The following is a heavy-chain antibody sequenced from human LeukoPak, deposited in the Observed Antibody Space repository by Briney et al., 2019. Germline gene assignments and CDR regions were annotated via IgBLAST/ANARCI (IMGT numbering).Heavy chain of an antibody. J-gene: IGHJ3*02. V-gene: IGHV5-51*01. CDR3: ARRPSGYCSSTSCLNGAFDI. Sequence: PGESLKISCKASGYSFTTYWIGWVRQMPGKGLEWMGIIYPGDSDTRYSPSFQGQVTISADKSISTAYLQWSSLKASDTAMYYCARRPSGYCSSTSCLNGAFDIWGQGTMVTVSS. CDR2: IYPGDSDT. D-gene: IGHD2-2*03. CDR1: GYSFTTYW.